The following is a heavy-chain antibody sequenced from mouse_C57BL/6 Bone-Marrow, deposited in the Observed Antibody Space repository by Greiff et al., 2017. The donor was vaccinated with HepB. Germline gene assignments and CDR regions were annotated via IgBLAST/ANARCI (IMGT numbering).Heavy chain of an antibody. V-gene: IGHV5-17*01. CDR1: GFTFSDSG. Sequence: VQLKESGGGLVKPGGSLKLSCAASGFTFSDSGMHWVRQAPEKGLEWVAYISSGSSTIYYADTVKGRFTISRDNAKNTLFLQMTSLRSEDTAMYYCARGGYLFAYWGQGTLVTVSA. CDR2: ISSGSSTI. CDR3: ARGGYLFAY. J-gene: IGHJ3*01. D-gene: IGHD2-2*01.